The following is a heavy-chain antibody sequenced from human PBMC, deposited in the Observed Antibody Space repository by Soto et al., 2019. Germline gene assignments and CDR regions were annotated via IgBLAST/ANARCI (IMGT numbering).Heavy chain of an antibody. CDR3: ARVLVEVTINSAFDF. Sequence: QVQLVESGGGVVQPGRSLRLSCVASGFTFGRYVIHWVRQAPGKGLEWVAAMSYDGGSQYYTDSVKGRFTISRDNSKNTLYLQMSSLRPEDTATYYCARVLVEVTINSAFDFWGQGTIVTVSS. V-gene: IGHV3-30-3*01. CDR2: MSYDGGSQ. D-gene: IGHD2-15*01. J-gene: IGHJ3*01. CDR1: GFTFGRYV.